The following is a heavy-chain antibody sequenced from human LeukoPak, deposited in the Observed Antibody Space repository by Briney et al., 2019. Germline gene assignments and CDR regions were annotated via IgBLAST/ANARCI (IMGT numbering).Heavy chain of an antibody. V-gene: IGHV1-8*03. CDR3: ARAKLGYSSGWSDY. Sequence: ASVKVSCKASGYTFTSYDINWVRQATGQGLEWMGWMIPNSGNTGYAQKFQGRVTITRNTSISTAYMELSSLRSEDTAVYYCARAKLGYSSGWSDYWGQGTLVTVSS. CDR2: MIPNSGNT. D-gene: IGHD6-19*01. CDR1: GYTFTSYD. J-gene: IGHJ4*02.